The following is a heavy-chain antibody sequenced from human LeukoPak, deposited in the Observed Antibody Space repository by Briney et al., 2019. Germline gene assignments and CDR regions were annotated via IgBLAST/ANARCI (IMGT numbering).Heavy chain of an antibody. V-gene: IGHV3-66*01. CDR1: GFTVSSKY. Sequence: GGSLRLSCAASGFTVSSKYMSWVRPAPGKGLEWVSVIYSGGSTYYADSVQGRFTISRDNSNNTLYLEMNSLRADDTAVYYCARAGEAAAGEIFDYWGQGTLVTVSS. J-gene: IGHJ4*02. CDR2: IYSGGST. D-gene: IGHD6-13*01. CDR3: ARAGEAAAGEIFDY.